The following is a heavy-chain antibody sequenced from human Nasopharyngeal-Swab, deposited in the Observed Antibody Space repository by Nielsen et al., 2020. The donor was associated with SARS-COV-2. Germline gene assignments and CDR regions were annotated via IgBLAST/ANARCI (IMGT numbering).Heavy chain of an antibody. J-gene: IGHJ6*02. Sequence: GESLKISCAASGFTFDDYTMHWVRQAPGKGLEWVSLISWDGGSTHYADSVKGRFTISRDNSKNTLYLQMNSLRAEDTAVYYCAREAMVRGKPTIYYYYGMDVWGQGTTVTVSS. CDR1: GFTFDDYT. V-gene: IGHV3-43*01. D-gene: IGHD3-10*01. CDR2: ISWDGGST. CDR3: AREAMVRGKPTIYYYYGMDV.